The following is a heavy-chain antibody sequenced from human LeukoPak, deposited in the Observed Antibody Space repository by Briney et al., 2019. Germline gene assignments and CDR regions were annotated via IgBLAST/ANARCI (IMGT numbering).Heavy chain of an antibody. CDR2: ISSSSSYI. V-gene: IGHV3-11*06. CDR1: GFTFSDYY. J-gene: IGHJ4*02. D-gene: IGHD3-3*01. Sequence: GGSLRLSCAASGFTFSDYYMSWIRQAPGKGLEWVSSISSSSSYIYYADSVKGRFTISRDNAKNSLYLQMNSLRAEDTAVYYCARVPRSGYFIHYFDYWGQGTLVTVSS. CDR3: ARVPRSGYFIHYFDY.